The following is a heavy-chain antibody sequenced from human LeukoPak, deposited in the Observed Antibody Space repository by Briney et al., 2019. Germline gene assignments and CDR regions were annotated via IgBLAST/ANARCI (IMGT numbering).Heavy chain of an antibody. CDR1: GGSITSKSYY. Sequence: PSETLSLTCTVSGGSITSKSYYWGWIRQAPGKGLEWIGSMYYSGSTYYNTPLKSRVTISVDTSKNQFSLKLSPVTASDTAVYYCARLFPYYYHYMDVWGKGTTVTVSS. CDR2: MYYSGST. D-gene: IGHD2-21*01. V-gene: IGHV4-39*07. CDR3: ARLFPYYYHYMDV. J-gene: IGHJ6*03.